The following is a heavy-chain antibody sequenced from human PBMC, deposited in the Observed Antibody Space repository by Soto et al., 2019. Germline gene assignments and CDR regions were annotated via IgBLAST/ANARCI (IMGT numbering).Heavy chain of an antibody. CDR1: GDSISNGYYT. CDR2: IYNSVNT. CDR3: ARGPSGDKVDY. Sequence: QVQLQESGPGLVEPSQTLSLTCTVSGDSISNGYYTWSWIRQPPGKDLEWIGHIYNSVNTYSNPHLKSRVTISADTSKNQFSLKLSSVTAADTAVYYCARGPSGDKVDYWGQGTLVTVSS. V-gene: IGHV4-30-4*01. J-gene: IGHJ4*02. D-gene: IGHD3-10*01.